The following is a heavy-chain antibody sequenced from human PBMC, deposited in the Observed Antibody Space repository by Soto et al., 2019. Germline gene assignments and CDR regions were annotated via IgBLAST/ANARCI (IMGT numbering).Heavy chain of an antibody. V-gene: IGHV4-34*01. CDR1: GGSFSCYY. CDR3: ARVHGSYGMDV. J-gene: IGHJ6*02. CDR2: INHSGST. Sequence: PSETLSLTCAVYGGSFSCYYWSWIRQPPGKGLEWIGEINHSGSTNYNPSLKSRVTISVDTSKNQFSLKLSSVTAADTAVYYCARVHGSYGMDVWGQGTTVTVSS.